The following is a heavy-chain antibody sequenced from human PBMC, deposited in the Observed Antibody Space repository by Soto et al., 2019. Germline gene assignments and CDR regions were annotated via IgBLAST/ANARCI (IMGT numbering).Heavy chain of an antibody. D-gene: IGHD2-8*01. CDR1: GGTFSSYA. V-gene: IGHV1-69*06. Sequence: QVQLVQSGAEVREPGSSVKVSCEASGGTFSSYAINWVRQAPGQGLEWMGGIIPMFGKPNYAEKFLGRVTISADKSTRTAYMEVTRLKSEDTAVYYCARSMETNYFYCMDVWGLGTTVTVSS. CDR3: ARSMETNYFYCMDV. J-gene: IGHJ6*02. CDR2: IIPMFGKP.